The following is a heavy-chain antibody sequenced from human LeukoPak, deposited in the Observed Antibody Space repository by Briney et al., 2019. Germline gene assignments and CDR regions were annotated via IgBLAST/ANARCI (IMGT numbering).Heavy chain of an antibody. Sequence: SETLSLTCTVSGGSIRSYYWSWIRQPPGKGLEWIGYIYYSGSTNYNPSLKSRVTISVDTSKNQFSLKLSSVTAADTAVYYCARVMRAAAGPAFDIWGQGTMVTVSS. CDR2: IYYSGST. D-gene: IGHD6-13*01. V-gene: IGHV4-59*01. J-gene: IGHJ3*02. CDR3: ARVMRAAAGPAFDI. CDR1: GGSIRSYY.